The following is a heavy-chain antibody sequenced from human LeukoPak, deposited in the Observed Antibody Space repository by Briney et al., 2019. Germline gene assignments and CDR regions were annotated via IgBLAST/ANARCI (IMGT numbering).Heavy chain of an antibody. CDR3: ARDPPTTYYDILTGYSTDAFDI. Sequence: ASVKVSCKASGYTFTGYYMHWVRQAPGQGLEWMGWINPNSGGTNYAQKFQGRVTMTRDTSISTAYMELSRLRSDDTAVYYCARDPPTTYYDILTGYSTDAFDIWGQGTMVTVSS. V-gene: IGHV1-2*02. CDR1: GYTFTGYY. J-gene: IGHJ3*02. D-gene: IGHD3-9*01. CDR2: INPNSGGT.